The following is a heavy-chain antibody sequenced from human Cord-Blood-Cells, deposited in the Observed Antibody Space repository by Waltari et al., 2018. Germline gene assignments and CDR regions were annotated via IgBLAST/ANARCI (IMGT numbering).Heavy chain of an antibody. Sequence: QVQLQQWGAGLLTPSETLSLTCAVYGGSFSGYYWRWTRQPPGKGLEWIGEINHSGSTNYNPSLKSRVTISVDTSKNQFSLKLSSVTAADTAVYYCARLGDYGSGSYYNDYWGQGTLVTVSS. V-gene: IGHV4-34*01. D-gene: IGHD3-10*01. J-gene: IGHJ4*02. CDR2: INHSGST. CDR1: GGSFSGYY. CDR3: ARLGDYGSGSYYNDY.